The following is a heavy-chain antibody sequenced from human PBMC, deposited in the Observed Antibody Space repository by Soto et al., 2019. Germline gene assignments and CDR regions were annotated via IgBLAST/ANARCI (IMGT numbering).Heavy chain of an antibody. V-gene: IGHV1-69*01. J-gene: IGHJ3*02. CDR3: ARDRRAFLAVTTTDAFDI. CDR2: IIPIFGTA. D-gene: IGHD4-17*01. Sequence: QVQLVQSGAEVQKPGSSVKVSCKASGGTFSSYAISWVRQAPGQGLEWMGGIIPIFGTANYAQKFQGRVTITADESTSTAYMELSSLRSEDTAVYYCARDRRAFLAVTTTDAFDIWGQGTMVTVSS. CDR1: GGTFSSYA.